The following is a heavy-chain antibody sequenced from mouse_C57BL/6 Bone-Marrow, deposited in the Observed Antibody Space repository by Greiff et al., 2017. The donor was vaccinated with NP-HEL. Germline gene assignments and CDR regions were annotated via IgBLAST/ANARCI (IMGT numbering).Heavy chain of an antibody. V-gene: IGHV3-6*01. CDR2: ISYDGSN. D-gene: IGHD1-3*01. CDR3: ERETKWYFDY. CDR1: GYSITSGYY. Sequence: EVKLVESGPGLVKPSQSLSLTCSVTGYSITSGYYWNWIRQFPGNKLEWMGYISYDGSNNYNPSLKNRISITRDTSKNQFFLKFDSVTTEDTATYYCERETKWYFDYWGQGTTLTVSS. J-gene: IGHJ2*01.